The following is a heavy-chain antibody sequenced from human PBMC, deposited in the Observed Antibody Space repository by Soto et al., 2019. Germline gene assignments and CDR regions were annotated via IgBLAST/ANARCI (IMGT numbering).Heavy chain of an antibody. Sequence: EVQLGESGGGLVQPGGSLRLSCAASGYTLSSYWMNWVRQAPGKGLEWVANIKQDGSEKYYVDSVKGRFTISRDNTKNSLYLQMNSLRAEDTAVYYCAREQLQVVIPDYWGQGTLVTVSS. J-gene: IGHJ4*02. D-gene: IGHD6-13*01. V-gene: IGHV3-7*01. CDR3: AREQLQVVIPDY. CDR2: IKQDGSEK. CDR1: GYTLSSYW.